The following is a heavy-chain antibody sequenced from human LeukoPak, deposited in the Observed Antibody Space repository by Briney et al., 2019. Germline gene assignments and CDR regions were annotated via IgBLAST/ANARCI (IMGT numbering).Heavy chain of an antibody. Sequence: SETLSLTCAVYGGSFSGYYWSWIRQPPGKGLEWIGEINHSGSTNYIPSLKSRVTISVDTSKNQFSLKLSSVTAADTAVYYCAREVTRNWFDPWGQGTLVTVSS. CDR1: GGSFSGYY. D-gene: IGHD4-11*01. V-gene: IGHV4-34*01. CDR3: AREVTRNWFDP. CDR2: INHSGST. J-gene: IGHJ5*02.